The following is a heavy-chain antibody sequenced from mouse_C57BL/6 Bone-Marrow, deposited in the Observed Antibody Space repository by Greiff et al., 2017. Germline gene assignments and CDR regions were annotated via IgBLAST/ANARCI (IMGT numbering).Heavy chain of an antibody. J-gene: IGHJ2*01. V-gene: IGHV1-54*01. D-gene: IGHD2-5*01. CDR1: GYAFTNYL. CDR3: ARERDSNLDY. Sequence: VQRVESGAELVRPGTSVKVSCKASGYAFTNYLLEWVKQRPGQGLEWIGVINPGSGGTNYNEKFKGKATLTADKSSSTAYMQLSSLTSEDSAVYFCARERDSNLDYWGQGTTLTVSA. CDR2: INPGSGGT.